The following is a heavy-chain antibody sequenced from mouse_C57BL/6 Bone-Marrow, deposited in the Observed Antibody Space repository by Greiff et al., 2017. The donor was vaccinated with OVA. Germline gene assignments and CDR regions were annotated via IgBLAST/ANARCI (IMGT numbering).Heavy chain of an antibody. CDR1: GYTFTSYG. CDR2: IYPRSGNT. CDR3: AREGGNYVY. J-gene: IGHJ2*01. D-gene: IGHD2-1*01. V-gene: IGHV1-81*01. Sequence: LVESGAELARPGASVKLSCKASGYTFTSYGISWVKQRTGQGLEWIGEIYPRSGNTYYNEKFKGKATLTADKSSSTAYMELRSLTSEDSAVYFCAREGGNYVYWGQGTTLTVSS.